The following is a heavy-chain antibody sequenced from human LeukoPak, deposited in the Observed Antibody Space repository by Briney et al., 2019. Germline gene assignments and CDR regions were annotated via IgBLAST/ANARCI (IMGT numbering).Heavy chain of an antibody. J-gene: IGHJ4*02. CDR3: ARGTAVAEGDY. V-gene: IGHV4-59*01. CDR1: GGSINSYY. D-gene: IGHD6-13*01. CDR2: IYYSGST. Sequence: SETLSLTCTVSGGSINSYYWSWIRQPPGKGLEWIGYIYYSGSTNYNPSLKSGFTISLYTSKNQFSLNLSSVAAADAAVYYCARGTAVAEGDYWGQGTLVIVSS.